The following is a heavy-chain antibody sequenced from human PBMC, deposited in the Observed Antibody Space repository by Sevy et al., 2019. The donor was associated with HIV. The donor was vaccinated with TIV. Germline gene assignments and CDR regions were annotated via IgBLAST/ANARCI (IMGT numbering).Heavy chain of an antibody. CDR1: GYSFNMYG. D-gene: IGHD3-3*01. CDR2: ISAYTGDT. V-gene: IGHV1-18*01. Sequence: ASVKVSCKTSGYSFNMYGISWVRQAPGQGLEWMGWISAYTGDTDYRQMFRGRVTMTTDASTNTAYMELRRLPSADTAVYYCARHRAQGVVIIPGSGYHYGADFWGQGTMVTVSS. J-gene: IGHJ6*02. CDR3: ARHRAQGVVIIPGSGYHYGADF.